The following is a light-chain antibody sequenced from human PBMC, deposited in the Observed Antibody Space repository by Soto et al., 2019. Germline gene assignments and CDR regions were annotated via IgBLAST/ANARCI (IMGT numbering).Light chain of an antibody. CDR2: GAS. V-gene: IGKV3-20*01. CDR1: QSVSSY. Sequence: EIVLTQSPATLSLSPGERATLSCRASQSVSSYLAWYQQKPGQAPRLLIYGASTRATGIPARFSGSGSGTDFTLTISRLEPEDFAVYYCQQYGSSRITFGQGTRLEI. J-gene: IGKJ5*01. CDR3: QQYGSSRIT.